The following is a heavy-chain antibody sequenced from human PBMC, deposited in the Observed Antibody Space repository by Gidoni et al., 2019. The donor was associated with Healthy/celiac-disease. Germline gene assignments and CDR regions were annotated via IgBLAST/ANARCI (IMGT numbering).Heavy chain of an antibody. V-gene: IGHV4-39*01. CDR2: LYYSWST. CDR1: AGSISSSSYY. J-gene: IGHJ6*02. D-gene: IGHD5-18*01. CDR3: ARQGIQLFHYYGMDV. Sequence: QLQLQESGPVLVKPSEPLSLTCTVSAGSISSSSYYWGWIRQPPGKGLGGIGSLYYSWSTYYNPSRKSRVTISVDTSKNQFSLKLSSVTAADTAVYYCARQGIQLFHYYGMDVWGQGTTVTVSS.